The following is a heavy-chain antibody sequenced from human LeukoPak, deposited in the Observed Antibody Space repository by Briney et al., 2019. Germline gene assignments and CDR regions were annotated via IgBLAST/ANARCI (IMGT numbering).Heavy chain of an antibody. D-gene: IGHD2-15*01. J-gene: IGHJ3*02. CDR2: IYTSGST. Sequence: PSQTLSLTCTVSGGSISSGSYYWSWIRQPAGKGLEWIGRIYTSGSTNYNPSLKSRVTISVDTSKNQFSLKLSSVTAADTAVYYCARGGDIVVVVAATPDDAFDIWGQGTMVTVSS. CDR3: ARGGDIVVVVAATPDDAFDI. CDR1: GGSISSGSYY. V-gene: IGHV4-61*02.